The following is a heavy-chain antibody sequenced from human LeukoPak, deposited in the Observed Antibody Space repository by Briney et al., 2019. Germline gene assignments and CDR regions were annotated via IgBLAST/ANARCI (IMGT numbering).Heavy chain of an antibody. D-gene: IGHD2-8*01. CDR3: ARCSNAVCTLGMDV. CDR1: GFRLSDYW. J-gene: IGHJ6*02. CDR2: INHDGSEK. Sequence: PGGSLRLSCAASGFRLSDYWMSWVSQAPGKGLEWVTNINHDGSEKYYVDSERGRFTISRDNAKHSLYLEMNSLRAEDTAVYYCARCSNAVCTLGMDVWGQGTTVTVSS. V-gene: IGHV3-7*03.